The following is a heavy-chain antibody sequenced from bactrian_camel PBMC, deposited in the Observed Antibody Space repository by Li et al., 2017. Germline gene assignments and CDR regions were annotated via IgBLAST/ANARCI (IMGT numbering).Heavy chain of an antibody. Sequence: VQLVESGGGSVQTGGSLTLSCGASGLGFNSFSTYDLAWFRQAPGEEREPLAAIDSDGRTSVAVSVKGRFTISRDNAKNIVYLQMNSLKMEDTAVYYCATRSQWFADWGQGTQVTVS. D-gene: IGHD2*01. V-gene: IGHV3S53*01. CDR3: ATRSQWFAD. J-gene: IGHJ4*01. CDR1: GLGFNSFSTYD. CDR2: IDSDGRT.